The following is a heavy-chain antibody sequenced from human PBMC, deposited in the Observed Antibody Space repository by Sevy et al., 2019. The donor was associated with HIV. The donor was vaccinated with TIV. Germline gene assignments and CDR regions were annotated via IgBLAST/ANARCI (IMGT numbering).Heavy chain of an antibody. Sequence: GGSLRLSCAASGFTGFTFGDLYMSWIRQAPGKGLEWVSYISSSGSSMYYADSVKGRFTISRDNAKNSLYLQMNSLRAEDTALYYCATYIYDSSGLDYWGQRTLVTVSS. CDR1: GFTGFTFGDLY. V-gene: IGHV3-11*01. CDR3: ATYIYDSSGLDY. J-gene: IGHJ4*02. D-gene: IGHD3-22*01. CDR2: ISSSGSSM.